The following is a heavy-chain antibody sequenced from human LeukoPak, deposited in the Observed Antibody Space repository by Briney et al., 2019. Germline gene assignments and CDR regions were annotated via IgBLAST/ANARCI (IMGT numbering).Heavy chain of an antibody. V-gene: IGHV4-34*01. J-gene: IGHJ4*02. D-gene: IGHD3-10*01. CDR3: ARQIRPGLKGRVRGVIVGFDY. Sequence: PSETLSLTCAVYGGSFSGYYWSWIRQPPGKGLEWIGEINHSGSTNYNPSLKSRVTISVDTSKNQFSLKLSSVTAADTAVYYCARQIRPGLKGRVRGVIVGFDYWGQGTLVTVSS. CDR2: INHSGST. CDR1: GGSFSGYY.